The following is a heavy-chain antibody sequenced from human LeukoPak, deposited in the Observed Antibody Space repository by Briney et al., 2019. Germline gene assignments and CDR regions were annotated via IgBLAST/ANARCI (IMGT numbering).Heavy chain of an antibody. CDR3: ARQTGSGLFILP. V-gene: IGHV4-39*01. CDR2: IYYSGNT. J-gene: IGHJ4*02. CDR1: GVFISSSNSY. D-gene: IGHD3/OR15-3a*01. Sequence: SETLSLTCTVSGVFISSSNSYWGWIRQPTGKGLEWIGSIYYSGNTYYNASLKNQVSISIDTSKNQFSLRLTSVTAADTAVYYCARQTGSGLFILPGGQGTLVTVSS.